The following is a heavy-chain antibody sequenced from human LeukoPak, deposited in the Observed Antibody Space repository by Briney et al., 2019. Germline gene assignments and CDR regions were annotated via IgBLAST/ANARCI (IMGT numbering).Heavy chain of an antibody. Sequence: GRSLRLSCAASGFTFSSYGMHWVRQAPGKGLEWVAVISYDGSNKYCADSVKGRFTISRDNSKNTLYLQMNSLRAEDTAVYYCAKGYSSSWYFEYDFDYWGQGTLVTVSS. V-gene: IGHV3-30*18. D-gene: IGHD6-13*01. CDR2: ISYDGSNK. CDR3: AKGYSSSWYFEYDFDY. CDR1: GFTFSSYG. J-gene: IGHJ4*02.